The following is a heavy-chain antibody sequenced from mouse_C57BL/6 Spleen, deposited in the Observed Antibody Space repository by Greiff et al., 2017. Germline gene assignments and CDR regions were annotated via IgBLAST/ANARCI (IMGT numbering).Heavy chain of an antibody. J-gene: IGHJ4*01. Sequence: VKLQESGAELVKPGASVKLSCKASGYTFTEYTIHWVKQRSGQGLGWIGWFYPGSGSIKYNEKFKDKATLTADKSSSTVYMELSRLTSEDSAVYFCARHEGWSSSYEGAMDYWGQGTSVTVSS. V-gene: IGHV1-62-2*01. CDR3: ARHEGWSSSYEGAMDY. CDR1: GYTFTEYT. CDR2: FYPGSGSI. D-gene: IGHD1-1*01.